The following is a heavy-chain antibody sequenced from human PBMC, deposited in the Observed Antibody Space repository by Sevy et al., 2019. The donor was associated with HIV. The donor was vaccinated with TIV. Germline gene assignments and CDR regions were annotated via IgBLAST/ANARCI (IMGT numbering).Heavy chain of an antibody. J-gene: IGHJ4*02. CDR1: GFTFSSYA. D-gene: IGHD3-9*01. V-gene: IGHV3-23*01. Sequence: GGSLRLSCAASGFTFSSYAISWVRQAPGKGLEWVSSISGSGGSTYYADSVKGRFTISRDNSKNTLYLQMNSLRAEDTAVYYCATDQGPHYDMLPGLDYWGQGTLVTVSS. CDR2: ISGSGGST. CDR3: ATDQGPHYDMLPGLDY.